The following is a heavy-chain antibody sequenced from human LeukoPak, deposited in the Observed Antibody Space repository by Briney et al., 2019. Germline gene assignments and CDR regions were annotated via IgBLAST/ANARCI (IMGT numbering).Heavy chain of an antibody. CDR2: IYYSGST. Sequence: SETLSLTCTVSGGSISSYYWSWIRQHPGKGLEWIGYIYYSGSTNYNSSLKSRVTISVDTSKNQFSLKLSSVTAADTAVYYCARGIQYSGSSHFDYWGQGTLVTVSS. CDR1: GGSISSYY. D-gene: IGHD1-26*01. J-gene: IGHJ4*02. CDR3: ARGIQYSGSSHFDY. V-gene: IGHV4-59*01.